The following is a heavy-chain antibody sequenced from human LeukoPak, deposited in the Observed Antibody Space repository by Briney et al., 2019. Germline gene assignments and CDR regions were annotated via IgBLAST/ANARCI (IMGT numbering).Heavy chain of an antibody. CDR2: IYHSGRT. V-gene: IGHV4-38-2*02. Sequence: SETLSLTCTVSGYSISSGYYWGWNRQPPGKGLEWIGSIYHSGRTFYNPSLKSRVTISVDTSKNQFSLKLTSVTAADTAVYYCAREPLGCCGSTSCYALDYWGQGTLVTVSS. D-gene: IGHD2-2*01. J-gene: IGHJ4*02. CDR1: GYSISSGYY. CDR3: AREPLGCCGSTSCYALDY.